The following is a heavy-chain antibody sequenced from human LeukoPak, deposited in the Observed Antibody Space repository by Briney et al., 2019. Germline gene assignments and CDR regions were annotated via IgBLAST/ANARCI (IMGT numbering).Heavy chain of an antibody. CDR1: GDSINNNVYY. V-gene: IGHV4-39*07. CDR2: ISYSGTT. Sequence: SETLSLTCTVSGDSINNNVYYWGWIRQPPGKGLEWIAIISYSGTTYYNPSLKTRATISIDTSKNKFSLKVNSVTAADTAMYYCARGPYYYDSSGAFDIWGQGTMVTVSS. J-gene: IGHJ3*02. D-gene: IGHD3-22*01. CDR3: ARGPYYYDSSGAFDI.